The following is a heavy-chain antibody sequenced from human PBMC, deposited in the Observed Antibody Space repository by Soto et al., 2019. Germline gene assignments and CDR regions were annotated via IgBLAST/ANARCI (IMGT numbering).Heavy chain of an antibody. CDR1: GFTFSIYN. J-gene: IGHJ3*02. V-gene: IGHV3-48*04. CDR2: ISTSSGTI. CDR3: ARGLVGRSGGWDIFDI. Sequence: GGSLRLSCAASGFTFSIYNMNWVRQAPGKGLEWVSYISTSSGTIYYADSVKGRFIISRDNAKNSLYLQMNSLRAEDTTVYYCARGLVGRSGGWDIFDIWGKGTMVPVSS. D-gene: IGHD6-19*01.